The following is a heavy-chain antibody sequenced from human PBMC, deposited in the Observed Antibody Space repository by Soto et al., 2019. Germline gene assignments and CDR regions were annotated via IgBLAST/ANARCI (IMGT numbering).Heavy chain of an antibody. Sequence: ASVKVSCKASGGTFSSYAISWVRQATGQGLEWMGWMNPNSGNTGYAQKFQGRVTMTRNTSISTAYMELSSLRSEDTAVYYCARGYYGSGTTDYWGQGTLVTVSS. V-gene: IGHV1-8*02. J-gene: IGHJ4*02. CDR2: MNPNSGNT. CDR1: GGTFSSYA. CDR3: ARGYYGSGTTDY. D-gene: IGHD3-10*01.